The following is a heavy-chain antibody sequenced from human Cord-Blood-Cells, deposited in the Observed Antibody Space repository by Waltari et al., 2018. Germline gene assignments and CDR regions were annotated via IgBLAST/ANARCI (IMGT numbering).Heavy chain of an antibody. Sequence: QVQLQESGPGLVKPSQTLSLTCTVSGGSISSGGYYWSWIRQHPGKGLEWIGYIYYSGSTYYNPSLKSRVTISVDTSKNQFSLKLSSVTAADTAVYYCARVTVTGIAAAGTGGAFYLWGRGTLVTVSS. D-gene: IGHD6-13*01. CDR3: ARVTVTGIAAAGTGGAFYL. CDR1: GGSISSGGYY. V-gene: IGHV4-31*03. CDR2: IYYSGST. J-gene: IGHJ2*01.